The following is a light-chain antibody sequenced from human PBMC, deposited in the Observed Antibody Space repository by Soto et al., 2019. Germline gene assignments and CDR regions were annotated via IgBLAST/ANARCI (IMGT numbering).Light chain of an antibody. CDR2: DAS. CDR1: QSVDNNY. J-gene: IGKJ4*01. Sequence: EIVLTQSPGTLSLSPGERATLSCRASQSVDNNYLAWFQQKPGQAPRLLIDDASRRATGIPDRFSGSGSGTDSTLTISRLEPEDFAVYYCQQCAHSPLTFGGGTKVEIK. CDR3: QQCAHSPLT. V-gene: IGKV3-20*01.